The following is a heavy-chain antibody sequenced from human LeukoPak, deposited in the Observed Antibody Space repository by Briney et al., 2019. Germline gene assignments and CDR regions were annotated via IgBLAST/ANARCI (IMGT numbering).Heavy chain of an antibody. CDR1: GFTFSSYS. Sequence: GGSLRLSCAASGFTFSSYSMNWVRQAPGKGLEWVSYISSSGSTIYYADSVKGRFTISRDNAKNSLYLQMNSLRAEDTAVYYCARDAAYYYDSSGYYYFDYWGQGTLVTVSS. J-gene: IGHJ4*02. CDR2: ISSSGSTI. V-gene: IGHV3-48*04. CDR3: ARDAAYYYDSSGYYYFDY. D-gene: IGHD3-22*01.